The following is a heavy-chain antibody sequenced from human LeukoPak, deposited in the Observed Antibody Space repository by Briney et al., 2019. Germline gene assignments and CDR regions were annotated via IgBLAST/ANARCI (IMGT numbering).Heavy chain of an antibody. CDR1: VFNVITKS. V-gene: IGHV3-53*01. J-gene: IGHJ4*02. CDR2: IHSDGNT. CDR3: VSHSDPLTSYSFDY. D-gene: IGHD3-9*01. Sequence: GGSLRLSCAASVFNVITKSMSWVRQAPGKGLEWVSIIHSDGNTCYADSVKGRFTIPRDTSKNTVSLQMNSLGAEDAAVYYCVSHSDPLTSYSFDYWGQGTLVTVSS.